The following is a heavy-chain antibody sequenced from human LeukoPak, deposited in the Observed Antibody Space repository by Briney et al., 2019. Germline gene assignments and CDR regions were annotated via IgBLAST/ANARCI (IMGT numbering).Heavy chain of an antibody. Sequence: GGSLRLSCAASGFTFSSYAMSWVRQAPGKGLEWVSAISGSGGSTYYADSVKGRFTISRDNSKNTLYLQMYSLRAEDTAVYYCAKDKSDSGYDPSASDYWGQGTLVTVSS. CDR2: ISGSGGST. CDR3: AKDKSDSGYDPSASDY. V-gene: IGHV3-23*01. D-gene: IGHD5-12*01. CDR1: GFTFSSYA. J-gene: IGHJ4*02.